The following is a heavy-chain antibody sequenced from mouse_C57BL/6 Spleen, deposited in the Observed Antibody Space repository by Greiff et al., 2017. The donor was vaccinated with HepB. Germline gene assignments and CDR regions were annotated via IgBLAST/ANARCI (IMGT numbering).Heavy chain of an antibody. V-gene: IGHV1-7*01. CDR1: GYTFTSYW. CDR2: INPSSGYT. D-gene: IGHD2-1*01. CDR3: ERSIVKNGNNEGGAMDY. J-gene: IGHJ4*01. Sequence: VQLQQSGAELAKPGASVKLSCKASGYTFTSYWMHWVKQRPGQGLEWIGYINPSSGYTKYNQKFQDKATLTADKSSSTAYMQLSSMTYEDSAVEEGERSIVKNGNNEGGAMDYWGQGTSVTVSS.